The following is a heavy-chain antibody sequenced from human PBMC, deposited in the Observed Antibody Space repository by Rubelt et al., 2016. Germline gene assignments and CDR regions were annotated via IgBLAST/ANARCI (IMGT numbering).Heavy chain of an antibody. CDR1: GGSISSSSYY. J-gene: IGHJ4*02. Sequence: QLQLQESGPGLVKPSETLSLTCTVSGGSISSSSYYCGWIRQPPGKGLEWIGSIHYRGSTYYNPSLKSRVTISVDTSKNQFSLKLSAGTAADTAVYYCKSDGPPGDYWGQGTLVTVSS. V-gene: IGHV4-39*01. CDR2: IHYRGST. CDR3: KSDGPPGDY.